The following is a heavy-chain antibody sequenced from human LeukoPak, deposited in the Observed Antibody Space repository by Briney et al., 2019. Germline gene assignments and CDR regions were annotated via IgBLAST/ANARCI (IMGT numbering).Heavy chain of an antibody. CDR3: AKGAEIDH. J-gene: IGHJ4*02. CDR1: GFNFNNFA. Sequence: PGGSLRLSCAASGFNFNNFAMSWVRQAPGKGLEWLSAMTGPADTTHYAESVKGRFTISRDYSKSMVFLQMNSLRVEDTAIYYCAKGAEIDHWGQGILVTVSS. CDR2: MTGPADTT. V-gene: IGHV3-23*01.